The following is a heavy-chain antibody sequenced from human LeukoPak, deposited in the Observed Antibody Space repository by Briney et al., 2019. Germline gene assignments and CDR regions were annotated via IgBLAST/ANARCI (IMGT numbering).Heavy chain of an antibody. Sequence: GASVKVPCKASGYTFTSYGISWVRQAPGQGLEWMGWISAYNGNTNYAQKLQGRVTMTTDTSTSTAYMELRSLRSDDTAVYYCARASISLVVPAAKNWFDPWGQGTLVTVSS. CDR3: ARASISLVVPAAKNWFDP. CDR1: GYTFTSYG. D-gene: IGHD2-2*01. CDR2: ISAYNGNT. V-gene: IGHV1-18*04. J-gene: IGHJ5*02.